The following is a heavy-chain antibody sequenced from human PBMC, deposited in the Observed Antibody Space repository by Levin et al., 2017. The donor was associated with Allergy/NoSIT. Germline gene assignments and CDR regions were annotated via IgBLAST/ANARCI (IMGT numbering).Heavy chain of an antibody. V-gene: IGHV3-20*01. CDR1: GFIFDNYG. CDR3: ARVVYSGSSYYFDY. CDR2: INWNGGST. J-gene: IGHJ4*02. Sequence: PGGSLRLSCAASGFIFDNYGMSWVRQAPGKGLEWVSGINWNGGSTGYADSVKGRFTISRDNAKNSLYLQMNSLGAEDTALYHCARVVYSGSSYYFDYWGQGTRVTVSS. D-gene: IGHD1-26*01.